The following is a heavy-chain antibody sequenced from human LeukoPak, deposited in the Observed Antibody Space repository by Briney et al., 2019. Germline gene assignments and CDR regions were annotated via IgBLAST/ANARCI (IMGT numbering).Heavy chain of an antibody. CDR2: IGRSDGST. Sequence: GGSLRLSCAASGFTFTNYAMTWVRQAPGRGLEWVSSIGRSDGSTYYADSVKGRSPISRDNSKNHLYLQMNSLRAEDTAVYYCAKDFMVRGVIGSAFDIWGQGTMVTVSS. J-gene: IGHJ3*02. CDR3: AKDFMVRGVIGSAFDI. CDR1: GFTFTNYA. D-gene: IGHD3-10*01. V-gene: IGHV3-23*01.